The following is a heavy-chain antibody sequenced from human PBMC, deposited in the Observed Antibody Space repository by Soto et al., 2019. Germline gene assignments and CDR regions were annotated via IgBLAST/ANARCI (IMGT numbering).Heavy chain of an antibody. CDR3: ASRGRYYGMDV. Sequence: GSLRLSCAASEFTFSSYAMTWVRQAPGKGLEWVSVISASGGSTYYADSVKGRFTISRDNSKNTVYLQMNSLRADDTAVYYCASRGRYYGMDVWGQGTTVTVSS. V-gene: IGHV3-23*01. D-gene: IGHD3-10*01. CDR2: ISASGGST. CDR1: EFTFSSYA. J-gene: IGHJ6*02.